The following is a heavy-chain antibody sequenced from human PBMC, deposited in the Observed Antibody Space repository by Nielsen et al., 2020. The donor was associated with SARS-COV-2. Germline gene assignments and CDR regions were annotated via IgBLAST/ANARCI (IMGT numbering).Heavy chain of an antibody. Sequence: GESLKISCVTSGFSVSSSYITWVRQAPGKGLEWVSTIYRDGGTYYSDSVRGRFTISRQNSRNTVYLQMNSLTREDAAVYFCARDRTTATSATWAFDVWGRGTQVTVSS. D-gene: IGHD1/OR15-1a*01. CDR2: IYRDGGT. CDR1: GFSVSSSY. V-gene: IGHV3-53*04. J-gene: IGHJ2*01. CDR3: ARDRTTATSATWAFDV.